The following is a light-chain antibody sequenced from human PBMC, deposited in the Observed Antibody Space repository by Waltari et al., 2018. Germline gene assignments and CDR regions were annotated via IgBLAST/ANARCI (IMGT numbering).Light chain of an antibody. CDR1: QSIGSS. Sequence: DIQMTQSPSTLSASVGARVTITCRASQSIGSSLAWYHQKPGKAPKVVIYEASSLESGVPSRFSGSGSGTEFTLTISSLQPDDFATYYCQQCNSYLLTFGGGTKVEIK. CDR3: QQCNSYLLT. V-gene: IGKV1-5*03. J-gene: IGKJ4*01. CDR2: EAS.